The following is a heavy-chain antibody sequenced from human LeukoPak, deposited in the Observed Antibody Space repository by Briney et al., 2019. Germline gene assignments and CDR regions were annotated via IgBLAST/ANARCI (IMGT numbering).Heavy chain of an antibody. CDR1: GFTVSSYY. CDR3: ARIQGGYSYGVVDY. J-gene: IGHJ4*01. Sequence: GGSLRLSCAASGFTVSSYYMTWVRQAPGKGLQWVSVIYSGDNTYYADSVKSRFTVSRDRSKNTLYPDMNSLRAEDTAVYYCARIQGGYSYGVVDYWGHGTLVTVSS. CDR2: IYSGDNT. D-gene: IGHD5-18*01. V-gene: IGHV3-53*01.